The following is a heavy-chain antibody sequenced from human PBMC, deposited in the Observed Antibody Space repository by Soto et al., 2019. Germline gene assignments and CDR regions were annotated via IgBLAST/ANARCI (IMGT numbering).Heavy chain of an antibody. Sequence: QVQLVQSGDEVKKPGASVKVSCNAFGYIFVNYGIAWVRQAPGQGLEWMGWISPYTGNTHSASKVQGRLTMTTDTSTSTAYMDLGSLTSDDTAVYYCVMVDNYVTPTPQDVWGQGTTVTVSS. D-gene: IGHD3-16*01. CDR2: ISPYTGNT. J-gene: IGHJ6*02. CDR3: VMVDNYVTPTPQDV. V-gene: IGHV1-18*01. CDR1: GYIFVNYG.